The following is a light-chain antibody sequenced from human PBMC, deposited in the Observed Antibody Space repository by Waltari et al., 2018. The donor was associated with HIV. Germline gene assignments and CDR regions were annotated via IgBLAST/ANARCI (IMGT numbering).Light chain of an antibody. CDR1: SSDVGGYNY. J-gene: IGLJ2*01. CDR3: SSYTSSSTPGV. CDR2: EVS. V-gene: IGLV2-14*01. Sequence: QSALTQPASVSGSPGQSITISCTGTSSDVGGYNYVSLYQQHPGKAPKLMIYEVSNRPSGVSNRFSGSKSGNTASLTISGLQAEDEADYYCSSYTSSSTPGVFGGGTKLTVL.